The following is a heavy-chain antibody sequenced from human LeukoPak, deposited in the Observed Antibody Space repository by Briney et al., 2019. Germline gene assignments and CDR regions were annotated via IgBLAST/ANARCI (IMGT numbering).Heavy chain of an antibody. J-gene: IGHJ5*02. CDR3: ARDRYDYLWGSYRSNWFDP. Sequence: KASETLSLTCAVYGGSFSGYYWSWIRQPPGKGLEWIGYIFHSGSTYYNPSLKSRVAISVDTSKNQFSLKLSSVTAADTAVYYCARDRYDYLWGSYRSNWFDPWGQGTLVTVSS. V-gene: IGHV4-34*12. D-gene: IGHD3-16*02. CDR1: GGSFSGYY. CDR2: IFHSGST.